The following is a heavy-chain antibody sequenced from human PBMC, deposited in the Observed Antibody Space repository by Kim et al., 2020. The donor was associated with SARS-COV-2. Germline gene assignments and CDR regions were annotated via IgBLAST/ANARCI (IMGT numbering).Heavy chain of an antibody. CDR2: IIPILGIA. Sequence: SVKVSCKASGGTFSSYAISWVRQAPGQGLEWMGRIIPILGIANYAQKFQGRVTITADKSTSTAYMELSSLRSEDTAVYYCARGITMVRGVYDAFDIWGQGTMVTVSS. V-gene: IGHV1-69*04. CDR3: ARGITMVRGVYDAFDI. CDR1: GGTFSSYA. D-gene: IGHD3-10*01. J-gene: IGHJ3*02.